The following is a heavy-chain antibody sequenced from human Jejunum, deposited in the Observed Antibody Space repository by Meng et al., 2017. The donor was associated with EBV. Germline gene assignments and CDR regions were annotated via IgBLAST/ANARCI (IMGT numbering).Heavy chain of an antibody. V-gene: IGHV4-39*07. CDR2: IYYSGNT. CDR3: ARYSSSSGWLDP. Sequence: HFQESCPRLLTSSETLSITCTFSGGSLSNNLYYWGWIRQPPGKGLEWIGTIYYSGNTYYSPSLKSRVTISVDTSKNQFSLQLNSVTAADTAVYYCARYSSSSGWLDPWGQGTLVTVSS. D-gene: IGHD6-19*01. J-gene: IGHJ5*02. CDR1: GGSLSNNLYY.